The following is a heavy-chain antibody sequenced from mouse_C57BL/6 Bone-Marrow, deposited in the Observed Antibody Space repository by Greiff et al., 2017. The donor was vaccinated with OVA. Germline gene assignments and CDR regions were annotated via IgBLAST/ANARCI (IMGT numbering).Heavy chain of an antibody. D-gene: IGHD1-1*01. V-gene: IGHV1-81*01. J-gene: IGHJ1*03. Sequence: VQLQESGAELARPGASVKLSCKASGYTFTSYGISWVKQRTGQGLEWIGEIYPRSGNTYYNEKFKGKATLTADKSSSTAYMELRSLTSEDSAVYFCARRLRSYWYFDVWGTGTTVTVSS. CDR1: GYTFTSYG. CDR3: ARRLRSYWYFDV. CDR2: IYPRSGNT.